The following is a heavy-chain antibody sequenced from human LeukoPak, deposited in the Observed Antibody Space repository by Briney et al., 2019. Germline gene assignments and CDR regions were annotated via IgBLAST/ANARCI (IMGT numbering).Heavy chain of an antibody. Sequence: PGGSLRLSCAASGFTFSSFAMNWVREAPGKGLEWVSIISGSGDTTHYTDSVKGRFTVSRDNPKNTLYLQMNSLRAEDTAVYYCTKGGGVWELLDYYFYIDVWGKGTTVTVSS. CDR3: TKGGGVWELLDYYFYIDV. J-gene: IGHJ6*03. V-gene: IGHV3-23*01. D-gene: IGHD1-26*01. CDR2: ISGSGDTT. CDR1: GFTFSSFA.